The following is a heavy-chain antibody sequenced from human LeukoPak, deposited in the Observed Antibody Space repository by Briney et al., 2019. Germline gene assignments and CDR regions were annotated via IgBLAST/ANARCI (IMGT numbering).Heavy chain of an antibody. J-gene: IGHJ4*02. CDR2: ISGSGGST. CDR1: GFTFSSYA. CDR3: AKDRAEGILMVYAIRDYYFDY. D-gene: IGHD2-8*01. Sequence: GGSLRLSCAASGFTFSSYAMSWVRQAPGKGLEWVSAISGSGGSTYYADSVKGRFTISRDNSKNTLYLQMNSLRAEDTAVYYCAKDRAEGILMVYAIRDYYFDYWGQGTLVTVAS. V-gene: IGHV3-23*01.